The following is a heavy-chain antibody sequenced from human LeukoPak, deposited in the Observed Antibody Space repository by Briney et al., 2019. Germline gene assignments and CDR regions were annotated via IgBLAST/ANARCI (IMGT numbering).Heavy chain of an antibody. D-gene: IGHD3-10*01. V-gene: IGHV4-34*01. CDR3: AASGGPSNWFDP. Sequence: SETVSLTCAVYGGSFSGYYWGWIRQPPGKGLQWIGEITHNGYTNYNPALKSRVTISIDTSKNEFSLKVSSVTAADMAIYYCAASGGPSNWFDPWGQGTLVTVSS. CDR2: ITHNGYT. J-gene: IGHJ5*02. CDR1: GGSFSGYY.